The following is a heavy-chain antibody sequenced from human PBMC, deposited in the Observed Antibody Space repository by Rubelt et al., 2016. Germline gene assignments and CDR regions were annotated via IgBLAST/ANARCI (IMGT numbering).Heavy chain of an antibody. D-gene: IGHD3-9*01. V-gene: IGHV3-20*03. CDR3: ARTTIYDILTGYTDGYYYYGMDV. Sequence: DSVKGRFTISRDNAKNSLYLQMNSLRAEDTALYYCARTTIYDILTGYTDGYYYYGMDVWGQGTTVTVSS. J-gene: IGHJ6*02.